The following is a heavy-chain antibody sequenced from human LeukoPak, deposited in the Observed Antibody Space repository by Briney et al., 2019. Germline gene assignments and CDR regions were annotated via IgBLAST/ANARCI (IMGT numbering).Heavy chain of an antibody. CDR3: AKALRSYGHGDVFDY. CDR2: ISGRGGST. Sequence: GGSLRLSCAASGFTFSSYAMSWVRQAPGKGREWLSAISGRGGSTYYADSVKGRFTISGDNYKNTLYLQMNSLRAEDTAVYYCAKALRSYGHGDVFDYWGQGTLVTVSS. D-gene: IGHD5-18*01. J-gene: IGHJ4*02. V-gene: IGHV3-23*01. CDR1: GFTFSSYA.